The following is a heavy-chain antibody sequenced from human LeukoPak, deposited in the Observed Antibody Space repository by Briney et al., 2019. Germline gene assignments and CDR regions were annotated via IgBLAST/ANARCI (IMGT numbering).Heavy chain of an antibody. CDR1: GFTFSSYW. J-gene: IGHJ4*02. D-gene: IGHD1-26*01. CDR2: INSDGSST. CDR3: ARAQVGATPPYVDY. V-gene: IGHV3-74*03. Sequence: GGSLRLSCAASGFTFSSYWMHWVRQAPGKGLVWVSRINSDGSSTTYADSVKGRFTISRDNAKNTLYLQMNSLRAEGTAVYYCARAQVGATPPYVDYWGQGTLVTVSS.